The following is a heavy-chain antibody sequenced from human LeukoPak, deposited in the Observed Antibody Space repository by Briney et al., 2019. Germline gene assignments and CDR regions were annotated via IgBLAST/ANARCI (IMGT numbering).Heavy chain of an antibody. CDR3: AKARGTVVPPFDY. D-gene: IGHD3-22*01. J-gene: IGHJ4*02. CDR2: ISGSGGST. V-gene: IGHV3-23*01. Sequence: GGSLRLSCAASRFTFSSYAMSWVRQAPGKGLEWVSGISGSGGSTYYADSVKGRFTISRDNSKNTLYLQMNSLRAEDTAAYYCAKARGTVVPPFDYWGQGTLVTVSS. CDR1: RFTFSSYA.